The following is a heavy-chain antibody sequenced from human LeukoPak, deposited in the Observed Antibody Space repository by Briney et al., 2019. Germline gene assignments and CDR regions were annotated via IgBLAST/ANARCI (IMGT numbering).Heavy chain of an antibody. CDR3: ARPYIAAAGGAFDI. V-gene: IGHV4-59*05. CDR2: IYYSGST. D-gene: IGHD6-13*01. J-gene: IGHJ3*02. Sequence: SETLSLTCTVSGGSISSYYWSWIRQPAGKGLEWIRSIYYSGSTYYNPSLKSRVTISVDTSKNQFSLKLSSVTAADTAVYYCARPYIAAAGGAFDIWGQGTMVTVSS. CDR1: GGSISSYY.